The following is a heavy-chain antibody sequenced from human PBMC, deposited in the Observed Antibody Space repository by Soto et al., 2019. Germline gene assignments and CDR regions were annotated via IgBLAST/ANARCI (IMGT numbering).Heavy chain of an antibody. Sequence: XETLSLTCAVSGCSTDVHFWSWIRQPPGKGLEWIGNSFYSGTANYNPSLKSRVTISLDTSKNLLSLKLASVTAADTAVYYCARDRYTGYHNWFDHSGQGKLVTVSS. CDR1: GCSTDVHF. D-gene: IGHD5-12*01. CDR3: ARDRYTGYHNWFDH. J-gene: IGHJ5*02. V-gene: IGHV4-59*11. CDR2: SFYSGTA.